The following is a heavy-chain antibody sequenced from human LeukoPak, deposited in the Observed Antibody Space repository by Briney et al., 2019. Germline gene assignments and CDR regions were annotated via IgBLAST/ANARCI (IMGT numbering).Heavy chain of an antibody. CDR2: IWYDGSNK. Sequence: GGSLRLSCAASGFIFSDYGMHWVRQAPGKGLEWVAIIWYDGSNKYYADSVQGRFTISRDNSKNTLYLQMNSLRAEDTAVYYCAKDRTNICSGGSCYLPHDYWGQGTLVTVSS. CDR3: AKDRTNICSGGSCYLPHDY. CDR1: GFIFSDYG. V-gene: IGHV3-33*06. J-gene: IGHJ4*02. D-gene: IGHD2-15*01.